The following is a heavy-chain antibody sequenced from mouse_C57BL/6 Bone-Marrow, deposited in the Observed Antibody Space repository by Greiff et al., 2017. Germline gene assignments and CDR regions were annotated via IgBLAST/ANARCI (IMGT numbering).Heavy chain of an antibody. CDR3: ARGDGSSYWYFDV. CDR2: IDPSDSYT. CDR1: GYTFTSYW. D-gene: IGHD1-1*01. Sequence: VQLQQPGAELVKPGASVKLSCKASGYTFTSYWMQWVKQRPGQGLEWIGEIDPSDSYTNYNQKFKGKATLTVDTSSSPAYMQLSSLTSEDSAVYYCARGDGSSYWYFDVWGTGTTVTVSS. V-gene: IGHV1-50*01. J-gene: IGHJ1*03.